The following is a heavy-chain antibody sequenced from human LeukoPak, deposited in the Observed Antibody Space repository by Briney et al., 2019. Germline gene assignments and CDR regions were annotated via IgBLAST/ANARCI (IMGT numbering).Heavy chain of an antibody. CDR2: TYYSGST. Sequence: PSETLSLTCTVSGGSISCYYWSWIRQPPGKGLEWIGYTYYSGSTNYNPSLKSRVTISVDTSKNQFSLKLSSVTAADTAVYYCARMSYFDWSTVNYFDYWGQGTLVTVSS. CDR1: GGSISCYY. D-gene: IGHD3-9*01. CDR3: ARMSYFDWSTVNYFDY. V-gene: IGHV4-59*01. J-gene: IGHJ4*02.